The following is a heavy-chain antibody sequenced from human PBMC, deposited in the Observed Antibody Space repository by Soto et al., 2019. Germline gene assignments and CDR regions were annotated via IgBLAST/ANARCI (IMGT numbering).Heavy chain of an antibody. CDR2: IFYSGST. D-gene: IGHD3-22*01. V-gene: IGHV4-39*02. CDR1: GDSITRSNFY. CDR3: ARHKTTMLTVVSAFDP. J-gene: IGHJ5*02. Sequence: LSLTCTVSGDSITRSNFYWGWIRQPPGKGLEWLGSIFYSGSTFYNPALKSRVTFSVDTSKNHFSLKLSSVTAADTAVYYCARHKTTMLTVVSAFDPWGQGTRVTVS.